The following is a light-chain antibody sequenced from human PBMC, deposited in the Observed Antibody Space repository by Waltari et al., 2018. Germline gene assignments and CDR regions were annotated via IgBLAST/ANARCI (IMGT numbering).Light chain of an antibody. V-gene: IGLV1-40*01. J-gene: IGLJ1*01. CDR3: QSYDSSLSGSGV. CDR1: SSNIGAGYD. CDR2: ANS. Sequence: QSVLTQPHSVSGAPGQRVTISCTGRSSNIGAGYDVHWYQQRPGTAPRLLIYANSVRPSGVPDRFSGSTAGTSASLAITGLQAEDEADYYCQSYDSSLSGSGVFGTGTKVTVL.